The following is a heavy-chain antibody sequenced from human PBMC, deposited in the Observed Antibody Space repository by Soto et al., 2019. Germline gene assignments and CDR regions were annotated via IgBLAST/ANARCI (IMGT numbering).Heavy chain of an antibody. V-gene: IGHV1-2*02. CDR1: VSTFTGSY. CDR2: INPNSGGT. D-gene: IGHD1-7*01. CDR3: ARDRLELRLGMAV. Sequence: AFVKVSCKGAVSTFTGSYMHWGRQDPGQGLEWMGWINPNSGGTNYAQKFQGRVTMTRDTSISTAYMELSRLRPDDTAVYYCARDRLELRLGMAVWGQGTTV. J-gene: IGHJ6*02.